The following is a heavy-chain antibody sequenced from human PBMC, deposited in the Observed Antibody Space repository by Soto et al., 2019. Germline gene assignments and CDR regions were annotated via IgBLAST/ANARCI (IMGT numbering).Heavy chain of an antibody. D-gene: IGHD1-1*01. CDR3: ARHFGVNWNDY. CDR2: IYYSGST. CDR1: GGSISSSSYY. Sequence: PSETLSLTCTVSGGSISSSSYYWGWIRQPPGKGLEWIGSIYYSGSTYYNPSLKSRVTISVDTSKNQFSLKLSSVTAADTAVYYCARHFGVNWNDYWGQGTLVTVSS. J-gene: IGHJ4*02. V-gene: IGHV4-39*01.